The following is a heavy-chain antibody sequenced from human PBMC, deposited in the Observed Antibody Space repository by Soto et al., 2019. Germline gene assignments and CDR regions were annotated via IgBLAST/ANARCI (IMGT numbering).Heavy chain of an antibody. D-gene: IGHD3-22*01. CDR3: ARDHNYYDSSSAFDI. Sequence: QVQLVESGGGVVQPGRSLRLSCAASGFTFSSYAMHWVRQAPGKGLEWVAVISYDGSNKYYADSVKGRFTISRDNSKNTLYLQMNSLRAEDTAVYYCARDHNYYDSSSAFDIWGQGTMVTVSS. V-gene: IGHV3-30-3*01. J-gene: IGHJ3*02. CDR2: ISYDGSNK. CDR1: GFTFSSYA.